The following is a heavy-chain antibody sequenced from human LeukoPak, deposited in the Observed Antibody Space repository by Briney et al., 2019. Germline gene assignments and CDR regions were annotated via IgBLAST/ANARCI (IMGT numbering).Heavy chain of an antibody. Sequence: ASVKVSCKASGYTFTSYDINWVRQATGQGLEWMGWMNPNSGNTGYAQKFQGRVTMTRNTSISTAYMELSSLRSEDTAVYYCARGVSNGWYLMAPNWFDPWGQGTLVTVSS. D-gene: IGHD6-19*01. J-gene: IGHJ5*02. CDR2: MNPNSGNT. CDR1: GYTFTSYD. V-gene: IGHV1-8*01. CDR3: ARGVSNGWYLMAPNWFDP.